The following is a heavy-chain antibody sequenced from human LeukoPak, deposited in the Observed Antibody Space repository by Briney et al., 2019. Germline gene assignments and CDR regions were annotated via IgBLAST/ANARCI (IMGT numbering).Heavy chain of an antibody. V-gene: IGHV4-30-4*08. J-gene: IGHJ3*02. CDR1: GGSISSGDYY. Sequence: SETLSLTCTVSGGSISSGDYYWSWIRQPPGKGLEWIGYIYYSGSTYYNPSLKSRVTISVDTSKNQFSLKLSSVTAADTAVYYCAVGLVTYDAFDIWGQGTMVTVSS. D-gene: IGHD5-18*01. CDR3: AVGLVTYDAFDI. CDR2: IYYSGST.